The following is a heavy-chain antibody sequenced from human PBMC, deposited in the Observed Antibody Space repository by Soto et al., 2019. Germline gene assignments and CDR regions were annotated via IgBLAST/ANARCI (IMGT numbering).Heavy chain of an antibody. CDR2: INHSGST. D-gene: IGHD2-15*01. CDR3: ARGLPFVVVVAATHPFDP. Sequence: SETLSLTCAVYGGSFSGYYWSWIRQPPGKGLEWIGEINHSGSTNYNPALKSRVTISVDTSKNQFSLKLSSVTAADTAVYYCARGLPFVVVVAATHPFDPWGQGTLVTVSS. J-gene: IGHJ5*02. CDR1: GGSFSGYY. V-gene: IGHV4-34*01.